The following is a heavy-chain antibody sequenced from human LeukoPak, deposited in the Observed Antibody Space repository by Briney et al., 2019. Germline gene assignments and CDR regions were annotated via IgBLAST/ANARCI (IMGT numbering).Heavy chain of an antibody. V-gene: IGHV3-48*02. CDR2: ISSSTSGSSSTI. CDR1: GFTLSDYS. Sequence: GGPLRLSCAASGFTLSDYSMNWVRQAPGKGLEWVSYISSSTSGSSSTIYYADSVKGRYTTSRDNAKNSLYLQMNSLRDEDTAVYYCARSTELANYAFDIWGEGTMVTVSS. CDR3: ARSTELANYAFDI. D-gene: IGHD5-24*01. J-gene: IGHJ3*02.